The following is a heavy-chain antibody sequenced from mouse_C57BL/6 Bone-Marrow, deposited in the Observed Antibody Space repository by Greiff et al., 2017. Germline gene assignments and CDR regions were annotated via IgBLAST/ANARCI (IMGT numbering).Heavy chain of an antibody. CDR3: ARRGYYDY. CDR2: IHPNSGST. J-gene: IGHJ2*01. D-gene: IGHD2-3*01. V-gene: IGHV1-64*01. CDR1: GYTFTSSW. Sequence: VQLQQPGPELVKPGASVRLSCKASGYTFTSSWLHWVKQRPVKGLEWIGMIHPNSGSTNYNEKFKSKATLTVDKSSSTAYMQLSSLTSEDSAVYYCARRGYYDYWGQGTTLTVSS.